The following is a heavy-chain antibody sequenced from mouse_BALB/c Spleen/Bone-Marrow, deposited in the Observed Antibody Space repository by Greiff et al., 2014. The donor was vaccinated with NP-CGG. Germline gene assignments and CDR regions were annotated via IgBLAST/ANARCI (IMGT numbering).Heavy chain of an antibody. D-gene: IGHD4-1*01. CDR1: GYSITSYYS. J-gene: IGHJ4*01. CDR2: IHYSGVT. CDR3: SRFAGTPYTMDY. Sequence: VQLQQSGPDLVKPSQSLSLTCTVTGYSITSYYSWHWIRQFPGNKLEWMGYIHYSGVTVYNPSLKSRISITRGTSNNQFFLQLNSVTTEDTATYYCSRFAGTPYTMDYWGQGTSVTVSS. V-gene: IGHV3-1*02.